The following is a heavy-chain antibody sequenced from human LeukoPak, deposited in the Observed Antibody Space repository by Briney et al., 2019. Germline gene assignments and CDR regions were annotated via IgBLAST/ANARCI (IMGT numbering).Heavy chain of an antibody. CDR1: GFTFSDYY. J-gene: IGHJ4*02. Sequence: PGGSLRLSCAASGFTFSDYYMSWIRQAPGKGLEWVSYISSSGSTIYYADSVKGRFTISRDNAKNSLYLQMNSLRAEDTAVYYCASRRTAYCGGDCPEGYWGQGTLVTVSS. CDR2: ISSSGSTI. V-gene: IGHV3-11*04. CDR3: ASRRTAYCGGDCPEGY. D-gene: IGHD2-21*02.